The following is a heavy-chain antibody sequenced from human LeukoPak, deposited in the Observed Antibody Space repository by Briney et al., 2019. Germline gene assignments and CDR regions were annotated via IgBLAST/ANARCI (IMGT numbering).Heavy chain of an antibody. Sequence: GGSLRLSCAASGFTFSSYSMNWVRQAPAKGLEWVANIKQDGSEKYYVDSVKGRFTISRDNAKNSLYLQMNSLRAEDTAVYYCAELGITMIGGVWGKGTTVTISS. D-gene: IGHD3-10*02. CDR3: AELGITMIGGV. J-gene: IGHJ6*04. V-gene: IGHV3-7*01. CDR2: IKQDGSEK. CDR1: GFTFSSYS.